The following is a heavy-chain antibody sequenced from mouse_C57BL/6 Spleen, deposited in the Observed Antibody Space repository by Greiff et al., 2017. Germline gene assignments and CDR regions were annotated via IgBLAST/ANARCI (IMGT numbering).Heavy chain of an antibody. Sequence: EVQLVESGGGLVQPGGSLKLSCAASGFTFSDYYMYWVRQTPEKRLEWVAYISNGGGSTYYPDTVKGRFTISRDNAKNTLYLQMSRLKSEDTAMYYCARREYYGSRGAMDYWGQGTSVTVSS. V-gene: IGHV5-12*01. CDR3: ARREYYGSRGAMDY. J-gene: IGHJ4*01. CDR2: ISNGGGST. D-gene: IGHD1-1*01. CDR1: GFTFSDYY.